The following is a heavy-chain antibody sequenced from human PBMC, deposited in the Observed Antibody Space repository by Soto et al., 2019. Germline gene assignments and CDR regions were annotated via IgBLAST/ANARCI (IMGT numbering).Heavy chain of an antibody. CDR3: AHGSCSRAGCYPNPYLDY. J-gene: IGHJ4*02. Sequence: QITLKESGPTLVKPTQTLTLTCTSSGLSLSTTAEGVGWIRQPPGKALEWVALIYWDDDERYSPSLKSRLTITKDTSKNPVVLTKTNVDPVDTATYYCAHGSCSRAGCYPNPYLDYWGQGILVTVSS. D-gene: IGHD2-2*01. V-gene: IGHV2-5*02. CDR1: GLSLSTTAEG. CDR2: IYWDDDE.